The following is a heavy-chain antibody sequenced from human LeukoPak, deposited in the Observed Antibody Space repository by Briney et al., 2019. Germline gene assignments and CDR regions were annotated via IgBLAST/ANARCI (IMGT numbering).Heavy chain of an antibody. D-gene: IGHD1-7*01. CDR1: GGSFSGYY. Sequence: PSETLSLTCAVYGGSFSGYYWSWIRQPPGKGLEWIGEINHSGSTNYNPSLKSRVTISVDTSKNQFSLKLSSVTAADTAVYYCARAPVQLELRRSDAFDIWGQGTMVTVSS. J-gene: IGHJ3*02. CDR2: INHSGST. CDR3: ARAPVQLELRRSDAFDI. V-gene: IGHV4-34*09.